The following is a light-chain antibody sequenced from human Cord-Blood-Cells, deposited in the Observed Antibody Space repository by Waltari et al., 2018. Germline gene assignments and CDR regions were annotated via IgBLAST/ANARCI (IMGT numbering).Light chain of an antibody. V-gene: IGLV2-14*01. J-gene: IGLJ2*01. CDR2: YVS. Sequence: QPALTQPASVSGSPGQSITISCTGTSSDVGGYNYVSWYQQHPGKAPKLMIYYVSNRPSGVSNRFSGSKSGNTASLTISGLQAEDEADYYCSSYTSSSTLVVFGGGTKLTVL. CDR1: SSDVGGYNY. CDR3: SSYTSSSTLVV.